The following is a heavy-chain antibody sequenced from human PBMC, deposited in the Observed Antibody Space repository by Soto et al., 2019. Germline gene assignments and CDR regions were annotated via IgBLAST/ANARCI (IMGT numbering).Heavy chain of an antibody. J-gene: IGHJ4*02. CDR3: ARALAGSYDY. CDR1: GDSVSSKDAA. Sequence: SQTLSLTCAMSGDSVSSKDAAWNCIRQSPSRGLEWLGRTYYRSKWSTDYSVSLKGRITVKPYTSKKQFSLQLNSVTPEDTAVYYCARALAGSYDYWGQGTLVTVSS. D-gene: IGHD1-26*01. V-gene: IGHV6-1*01. CDR2: TYYRSKWST.